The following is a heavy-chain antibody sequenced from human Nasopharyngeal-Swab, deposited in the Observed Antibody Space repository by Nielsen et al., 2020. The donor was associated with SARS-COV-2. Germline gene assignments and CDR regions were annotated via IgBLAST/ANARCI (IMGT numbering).Heavy chain of an antibody. D-gene: IGHD2-15*01. V-gene: IGHV3-33*01. CDR2: IWYDGSNK. J-gene: IGHJ4*02. CDR1: GFTFSSYG. Sequence: GESLKISCAASGFTFSSYGMHWVRQAPGKGLEWVAVIWYDGSNKYYADSVKGRFTISRDNSQNTLYLQMNRLRAEDTAVYYCARGAGGFDPLDCWGQGTLVTVSS. CDR3: ARGAGGFDPLDC.